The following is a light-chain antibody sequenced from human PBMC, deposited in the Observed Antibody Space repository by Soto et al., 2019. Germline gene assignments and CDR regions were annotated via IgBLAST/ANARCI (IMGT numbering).Light chain of an antibody. CDR2: RDN. CDR3: AAWNDRPYLWV. J-gene: IGLJ3*02. Sequence: VLTQPPSASGTPGQRVSISCSGSSSNIGSNAVHWYQQFPGTAPRLLIYRDNQRPSGVPDRFSGSKSGTSASLVISGLQSEDEADYYCAAWNDRPYLWVFGGGTKVTVL. CDR1: SSNIGSNA. V-gene: IGLV1-44*01.